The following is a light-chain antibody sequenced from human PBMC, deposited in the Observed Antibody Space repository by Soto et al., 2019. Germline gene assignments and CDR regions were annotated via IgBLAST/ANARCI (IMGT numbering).Light chain of an antibody. V-gene: IGKV3-20*01. J-gene: IGKJ2*01. CDR2: GAS. CDR1: QSVRSSY. CDR3: HQYGSLYT. Sequence: EMVLTQSPGTLSLSPGERATLSCRASQSVRSSYLAWYQQKPGQAPRLRIYGASSRATGIPDRFSGSGSGTDFTLTISRLEPEDFAVYYCHQYGSLYTFGQGTKLEIK.